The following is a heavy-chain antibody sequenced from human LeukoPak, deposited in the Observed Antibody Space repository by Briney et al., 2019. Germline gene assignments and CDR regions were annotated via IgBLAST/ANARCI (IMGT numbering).Heavy chain of an antibody. Sequence: ASVKVSCKASGGTFSSYAIGWVRQAPGQGLEWMGRIIPILGIANYAQKFQGRVTITADKSTSTAYMELSSLRSEDTAVYYCARDQVLKDYYGMDVWGQGTTVTVSS. CDR2: IIPILGIA. J-gene: IGHJ6*02. CDR1: GGTFSSYA. CDR3: ARDQVLKDYYGMDV. V-gene: IGHV1-69*04. D-gene: IGHD4/OR15-4a*01.